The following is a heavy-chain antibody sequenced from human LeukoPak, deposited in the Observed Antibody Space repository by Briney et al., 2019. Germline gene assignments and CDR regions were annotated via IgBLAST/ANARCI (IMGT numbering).Heavy chain of an antibody. V-gene: IGHV4-39*07. CDR2: IYYSGST. Sequence: SETLSLTCTVSGGSISSSSYYWGWIRQPPGKGLEWIGSIYYSGSTYYNPSLKSRVTISVDTSKNQFSLKLSSVTAADTAVYYCARIAAAGESYWGQGTLVTVSS. CDR3: ARIAAAGESY. J-gene: IGHJ4*02. D-gene: IGHD6-13*01. CDR1: GGSISSSSYY.